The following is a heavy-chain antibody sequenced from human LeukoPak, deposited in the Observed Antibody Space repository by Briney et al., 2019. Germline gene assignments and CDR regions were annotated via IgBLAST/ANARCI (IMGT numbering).Heavy chain of an antibody. CDR3: ARTRNGDYGPFDY. CDR2: INPNSGGT. D-gene: IGHD4-17*01. V-gene: IGHV1-2*02. CDR1: GYTFTGYY. Sequence: ASVKVSCKASGYTFTGYYMHWVRQAPGQGLEWMGWINPNSGGTNYAQKLQGRVTMTTDTSTSTACMELRSLRSDDTAVYYCARTRNGDYGPFDYWGQGTLVTVSS. J-gene: IGHJ4*02.